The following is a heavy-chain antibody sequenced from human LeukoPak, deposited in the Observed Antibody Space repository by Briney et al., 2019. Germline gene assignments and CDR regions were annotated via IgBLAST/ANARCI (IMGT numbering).Heavy chain of an antibody. J-gene: IGHJ4*02. V-gene: IGHV3-30*18. CDR1: GFTFSNYG. CDR2: ISYDGSSK. Sequence: GRSLRLSCAASGFTFSNYGMHWVRQAPGKGLEWVTIISYDGSSKYYADSVKGRFTISRDNSKNTLYLQMNSLRAEDTAVYYCAKDLRGAVAVSYYFDYWGQGTLVTVSS. D-gene: IGHD6-19*01. CDR3: AKDLRGAVAVSYYFDY.